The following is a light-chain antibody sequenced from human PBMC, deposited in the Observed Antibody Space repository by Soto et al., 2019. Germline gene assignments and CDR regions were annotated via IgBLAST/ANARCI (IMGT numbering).Light chain of an antibody. J-gene: IGLJ2*01. Sequence: QSALTQPASVSGSPGQSITISCTGTSSEVGAYNYVSWYQQYPGKAPKLMIYHVSNRPSGVSNRFSGSKSGNTASLTISCLQAEDEADYYCNSYTTSSTVVFVGGTKVTVL. CDR1: SSEVGAYNY. V-gene: IGLV2-14*01. CDR2: HVS. CDR3: NSYTTSSTVV.